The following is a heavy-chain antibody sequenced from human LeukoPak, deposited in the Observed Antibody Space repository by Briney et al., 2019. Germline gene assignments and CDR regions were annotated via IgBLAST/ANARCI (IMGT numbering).Heavy chain of an antibody. J-gene: IGHJ4*02. CDR3: ARVEGPTRY. V-gene: IGHV4-34*01. CDR2: INHSGST. Sequence: SETLSLTCAVYGGSFSGDYWSWIRQPPGKGLEWIGEINHSGSTNYKPPLKSRVTISVDTSKSQFYLKMTSVTAADTALYFCARVEGPTRYWGQGTLVTVSS. CDR1: GGSFSGDY. D-gene: IGHD5-24*01.